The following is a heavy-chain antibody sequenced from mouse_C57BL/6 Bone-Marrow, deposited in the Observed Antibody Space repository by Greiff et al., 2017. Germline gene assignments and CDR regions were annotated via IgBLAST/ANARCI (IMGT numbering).Heavy chain of an antibody. J-gene: IGHJ1*03. CDR1: GYTFTSYW. CDR2: IDPSDSET. V-gene: IGHV1-52*01. Sequence: QVQLKQPGAELVRPGSSVKLSCKASGYTFTSYWMHWVKQRPIQGLEWIGNIDPSDSETHYNQKFKDKATLTVDKSSSTAYMQLSSLTSEDSAVYYCARCRYWYFDVWGTGTTVTVSS. CDR3: ARCRYWYFDV.